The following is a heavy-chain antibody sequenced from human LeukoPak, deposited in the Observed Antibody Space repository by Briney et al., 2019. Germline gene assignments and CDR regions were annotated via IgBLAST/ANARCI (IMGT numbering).Heavy chain of an antibody. CDR2: IYHSGST. Sequence: PSGTLSLTCAVSGGSISSSNWWSWVRQPPGKGLEWIGEIYHSGSTNYNPSLKSRVTISVDRSKSQFSLKLNSVTAADTAVYYCARVSGWFYGSGYFDYWGQGTLVTVSS. CDR3: ARVSGWFYGSGYFDY. D-gene: IGHD3-10*01. J-gene: IGHJ4*02. CDR1: GGSISSSNW. V-gene: IGHV4-4*02.